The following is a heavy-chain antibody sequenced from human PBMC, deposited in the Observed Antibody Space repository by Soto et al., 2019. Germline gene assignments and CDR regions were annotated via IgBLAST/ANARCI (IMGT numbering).Heavy chain of an antibody. CDR1: GFTFSDYY. CDR2: ISSSSSYT. CDR3: ARVDYDYVWASYRPTYFDC. Sequence: AGGSLRLSCAASGFTFSDYYMSWIRQAPGKRLEWVSYISSSSSYTNYADSVKGRFTISRDNAKNSLYLQMNSLRAEDTAVYYCARVDYDYVWASYRPTYFDCWGQGXLVTV. J-gene: IGHJ4*02. V-gene: IGHV3-11*06. D-gene: IGHD3-16*02.